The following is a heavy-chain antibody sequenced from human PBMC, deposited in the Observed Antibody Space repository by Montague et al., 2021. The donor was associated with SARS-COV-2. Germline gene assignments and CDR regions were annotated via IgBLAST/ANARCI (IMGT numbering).Heavy chain of an antibody. Sequence: SLRLSCAASGFTFSSYDMHWVRQATGKGLECVSIINTAGDTYYPGSVKGRFTISRDNAKNSLYLQMNSLRAGDTAAYYCARGDRTGWQTDYWGQGTLVTVSS. D-gene: IGHD6-19*01. CDR1: GFTFSSYD. CDR2: INTAGDT. CDR3: ARGDRTGWQTDY. J-gene: IGHJ4*02. V-gene: IGHV3-13*04.